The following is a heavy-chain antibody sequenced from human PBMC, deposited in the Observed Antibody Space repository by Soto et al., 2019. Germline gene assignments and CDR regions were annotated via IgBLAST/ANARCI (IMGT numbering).Heavy chain of an antibody. CDR3: ARALGYCISTSCRPDY. J-gene: IGHJ4*02. D-gene: IGHD2-2*01. Sequence: EVQLVESGGGLVKPGGSLRLSCAASGFTFSSYSMNWVRQAPGKGLEWVSSISSSSSYIYYADSVKGRFTISRDTAQNSLYLQMNGLRAEDTAVYYCARALGYCISTSCRPDYWGQGTLVTVSS. CDR2: ISSSSSYI. V-gene: IGHV3-21*01. CDR1: GFTFSSYS.